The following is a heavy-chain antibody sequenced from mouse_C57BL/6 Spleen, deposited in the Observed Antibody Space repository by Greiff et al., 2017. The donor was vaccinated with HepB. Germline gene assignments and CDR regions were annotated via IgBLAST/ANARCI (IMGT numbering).Heavy chain of an antibody. CDR3: AREGGGNPFDY. CDR1: GYTFTSYW. Sequence: QVQLQQPGAELVRPGSSVKLSCKASGYTFTSYWMDWVKQRPGQGLEWIGNIYPSDSETHYNQKFKDKATLTVDKSSSTAYMQLRSLTSEDSAVYYCAREGGGNPFDYWGQGTTLTVSS. CDR2: IYPSDSET. D-gene: IGHD2-1*01. V-gene: IGHV1-61*01. J-gene: IGHJ2*01.